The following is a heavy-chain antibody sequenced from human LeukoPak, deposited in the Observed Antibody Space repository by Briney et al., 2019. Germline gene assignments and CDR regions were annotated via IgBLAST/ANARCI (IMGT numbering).Heavy chain of an antibody. CDR1: GFTFSSYA. CDR2: IKQDGSEK. CDR3: ARDSRMMDAFDI. V-gene: IGHV3-7*01. Sequence: GSLRLSCTASGFTFSSYAMSWVRQAPGKGLEWVANIKQDGSEKYYVDSVKGRFTISRDNAKNSLYLQMNSLRAEDTAVYYCARDSRMMDAFDIWGQGTMVTVSS. D-gene: IGHD3-16*01. J-gene: IGHJ3*02.